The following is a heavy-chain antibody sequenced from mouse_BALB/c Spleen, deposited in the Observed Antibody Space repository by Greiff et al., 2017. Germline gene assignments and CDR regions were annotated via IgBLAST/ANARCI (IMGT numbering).Heavy chain of an antibody. V-gene: IGHV5-6*01. CDR3: ARGGNYGLAWFAY. J-gene: IGHJ3*01. CDR1: GFTFSSYA. D-gene: IGHD1-2*01. Sequence: EVLLVESGGGLVKPGGSLKLSCAASGFTFSSYAMPWVRQCPEKRLEWVATISDGGSYTYYPDSVKGRFTISRDNAKNNQYLQMSSLKSEDTAMYYCARGGNYGLAWFAYWGQGTLVTVSA. CDR2: ISDGGSYT.